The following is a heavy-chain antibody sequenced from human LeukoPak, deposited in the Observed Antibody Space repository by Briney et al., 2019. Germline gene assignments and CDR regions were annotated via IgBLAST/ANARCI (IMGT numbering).Heavy chain of an antibody. CDR1: GFTFSSYW. V-gene: IGHV3-7*01. CDR2: IKQDGSEK. CDR3: ARCIAARPGAFDI. J-gene: IGHJ3*02. Sequence: GGSLRLSCAASGFTFSSYWMSWVRQAPGKGLEWVASIKQDGSEKYYVDSVKGRFTISRDNAKNSLYLQMNSLRAEDTAVYYCARCIAARPGAFDIWGQGTMVTVSS. D-gene: IGHD6-6*01.